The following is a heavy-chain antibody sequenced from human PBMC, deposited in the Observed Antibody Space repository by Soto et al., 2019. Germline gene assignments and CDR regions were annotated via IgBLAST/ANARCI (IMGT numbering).Heavy chain of an antibody. J-gene: IGHJ5*02. CDR3: ARQVPAAIRLGWFDP. CDR1: GGSISRSTYY. CDR2: IYYSGST. D-gene: IGHD2-2*02. Sequence: SETLSLTCTVSGGSISRSTYYWGWIRQPPGKGLEWIGSIYYSGSTYYRPSLKSQVTISVDTSKNQFSLKLSSVTAADTAVYYCARQVPAAIRLGWFDPWGQGTLVTVSS. V-gene: IGHV4-39*01.